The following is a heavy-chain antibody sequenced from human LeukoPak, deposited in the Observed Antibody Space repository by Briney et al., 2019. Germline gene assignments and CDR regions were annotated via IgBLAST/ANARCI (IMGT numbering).Heavy chain of an antibody. CDR2: LSGSWGST. V-gene: IGHV3-23*01. Sequence: PGASVGLFCAASGFIFSSYAMMWVRQAPGKGLEWGSALSGSWGSTYYADFVEGRLTISRDNSKNTLYLQMNSLRAEDTAVCYCANMGGKGAAAIGRYYYYGMDVWGQGTTVTVSS. CDR3: ANMGGKGAAAIGRYYYYGMDV. D-gene: IGHD2-2*02. CDR1: GFIFSSYA. J-gene: IGHJ6*02.